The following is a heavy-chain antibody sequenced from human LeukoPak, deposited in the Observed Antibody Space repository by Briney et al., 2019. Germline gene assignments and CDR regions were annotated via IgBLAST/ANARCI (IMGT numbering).Heavy chain of an antibody. D-gene: IGHD2-2*01. CDR3: ARGRARGYCSSTSCPFHNWFDP. J-gene: IGHJ5*02. CDR1: GGSISSSSYY. CDR2: IYYSGST. Sequence: SETLSLTCTVSGGSISSSSYYWGWIRQPPGKGLKWIGGIYYSGSTYYNPSLKSRVTISVDTSKNQFSLKLSSVTAADTAVYYCARGRARGYCSSTSCPFHNWFDPWGQGTLVTVSS. V-gene: IGHV4-39*07.